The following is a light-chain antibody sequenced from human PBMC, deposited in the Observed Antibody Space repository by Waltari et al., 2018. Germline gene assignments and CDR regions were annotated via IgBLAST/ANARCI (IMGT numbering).Light chain of an antibody. J-gene: IGLJ1*01. CDR1: RSNIGINT. CDR3: AAWDDSLKGYV. CDR2: SNN. Sequence: QSVLTQPPSASGTPGQRVTISCSGSRSNIGINTVNCYQQLPGAAPRPLLYSNNQRPSWVSARFSGSESGTSASLAISGLQSEDEADYYCAAWDDSLKGYVFGTGTTVTVL. V-gene: IGLV1-44*01.